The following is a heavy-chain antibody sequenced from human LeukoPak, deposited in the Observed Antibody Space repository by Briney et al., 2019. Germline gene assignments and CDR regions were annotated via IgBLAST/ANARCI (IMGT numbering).Heavy chain of an antibody. CDR2: INPNSGGT. Sequence: ASVKVSCKASGYTFTGYYMHWVRQAPGQGLEWMGRINPNSGGTNYAQKFQDRVTMTRDTSISTAYMELSRLRSDDTAVYYCARDLPRQYYYDERFDPWGQGTLVTVSS. CDR1: GYTFTGYY. J-gene: IGHJ5*02. CDR3: ARDLPRQYYYDERFDP. V-gene: IGHV1-2*06. D-gene: IGHD3-22*01.